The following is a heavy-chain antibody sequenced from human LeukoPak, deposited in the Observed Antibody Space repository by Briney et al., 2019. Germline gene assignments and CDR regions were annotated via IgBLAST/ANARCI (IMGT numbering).Heavy chain of an antibody. Sequence: SETLSLTCTVSGGSISSYYWSWIRQPAGKGLEWIGRIYTSGSTNYNPSLKSRVTISVDKSKNQFSLKLSSVTAADTAVYYCARETSSGYPYYFDYWGQGTLVTASS. V-gene: IGHV4-4*07. CDR2: IYTSGST. D-gene: IGHD3-22*01. CDR3: ARETSSGYPYYFDY. CDR1: GGSISSYY. J-gene: IGHJ4*02.